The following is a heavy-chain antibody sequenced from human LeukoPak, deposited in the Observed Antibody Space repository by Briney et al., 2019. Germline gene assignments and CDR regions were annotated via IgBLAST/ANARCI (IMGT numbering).Heavy chain of an antibody. V-gene: IGHV4-34*01. CDR2: INHSGST. Sequence: ETLSLTCAVYGGSFSGYYWSWIRQPPGKGLEWIGEINHSGSTNYNPSLKSRVTISVDTSKNQFSLKLSSVTAADTAVYYCARSGGSGYNKNYFDYWGQGTLVTVSS. CDR3: ARSGGSGYNKNYFDY. CDR1: GGSFSGYY. D-gene: IGHD3-22*01. J-gene: IGHJ4*02.